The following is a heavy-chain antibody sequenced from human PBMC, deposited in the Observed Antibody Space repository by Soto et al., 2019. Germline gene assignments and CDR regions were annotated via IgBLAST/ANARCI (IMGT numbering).Heavy chain of an antibody. CDR2: IWYDGSNK. V-gene: IGHV3-33*01. CDR1: GFTFSSYG. J-gene: IGHJ4*02. CDR3: ARGSRGILDY. D-gene: IGHD2-21*01. Sequence: QVQLVESGGGVVQPGRSLRLSCAASGFTFSSYGMHWVRQAPGKGLERVAVIWYDGSNKYYADSVKGRFTISRDNSKNTLYLQMNSLRAEDTAVYYCARGSRGILDYWGQGTLVTVSS.